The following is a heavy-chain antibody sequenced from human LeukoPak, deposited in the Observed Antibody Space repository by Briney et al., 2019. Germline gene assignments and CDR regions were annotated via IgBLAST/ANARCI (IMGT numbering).Heavy chain of an antibody. CDR2: ISSSSSYI. CDR3: ARIVNYSGSYSS. J-gene: IGHJ5*02. CDR1: GFTFSSYA. Sequence: GGSLRLSCAASGFTFSSYAMSWVRQAPGKGLEWVSSISSSSSYIYYADSVKGRFTISRDNAKNSLYLQMNSLRAEDTAVYYCARIVNYSGSYSSWGQGTLVTVSS. D-gene: IGHD1-26*01. V-gene: IGHV3-21*01.